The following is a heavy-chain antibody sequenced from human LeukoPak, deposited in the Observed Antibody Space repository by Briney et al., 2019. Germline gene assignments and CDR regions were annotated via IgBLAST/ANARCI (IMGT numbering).Heavy chain of an antibody. V-gene: IGHV3-7*01. CDR2: IKQEGSEK. D-gene: IGHD6-19*01. CDR1: GFTFSSYW. Sequence: GGSLRLSCAASGFTFSSYWMSWVRQAPGKGLEWVANIKQEGSEKYHMDSVKGRFTISKDNAKNELYLQNNSMRGEATAVYYCARDYIAVAGGYYYYYGMDVWGQGTTVTVSS. J-gene: IGHJ6*02. CDR3: ARDYIAVAGGYYYYYGMDV.